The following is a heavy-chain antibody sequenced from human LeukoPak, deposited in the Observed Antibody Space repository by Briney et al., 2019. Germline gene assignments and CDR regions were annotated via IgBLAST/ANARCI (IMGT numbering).Heavy chain of an antibody. CDR3: ARLLAAAKTDYFDY. J-gene: IGHJ4*02. V-gene: IGHV4-39*01. CDR1: GGSISSGDYY. CDR2: ISDSGST. D-gene: IGHD6-13*01. Sequence: SETLSLTCTVSGGSISSGDYYGAWIRQPPGKGQGWIGSISDSGSTYYNASLKSRVTISVDTSKNQFSLKVRSVTAADTAVYYCARLLAAAKTDYFDYWGQGTLVTVSS.